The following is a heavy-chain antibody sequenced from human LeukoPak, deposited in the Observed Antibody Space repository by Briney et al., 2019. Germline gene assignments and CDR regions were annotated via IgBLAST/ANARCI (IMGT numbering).Heavy chain of an antibody. J-gene: IGHJ5*02. Sequence: GGSLRLSCAASGFTFSNAWMSWVRQAPGKGLNWVARIKSETDGGTTDYAAPVKGRFTISRDDSKNTLYLQINSLKTEDTAVYFCTTVYDSSGYRFDPWGQGTLVTVSS. V-gene: IGHV3-15*01. CDR3: TTVYDSSGYRFDP. CDR1: GFTFSNAW. D-gene: IGHD3-22*01. CDR2: IKSETDGGTT.